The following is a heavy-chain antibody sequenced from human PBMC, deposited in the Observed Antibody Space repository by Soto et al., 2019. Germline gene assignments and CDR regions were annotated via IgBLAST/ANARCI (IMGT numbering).Heavy chain of an antibody. Sequence: PSQTLSLTCAISGDSVSTNSATRDWIRQSPSRGLEWLGRTYYRSKWENDYAVSVKGRISIIPDTTNNRLSLQLNSVSPDDTAVYYCARLIGNSWLDSWGQGTLVTVSS. J-gene: IGHJ5*01. CDR1: GDSVSTNSAT. CDR3: ARLIGNSWLDS. V-gene: IGHV6-1*01. CDR2: TYYRSKWEN.